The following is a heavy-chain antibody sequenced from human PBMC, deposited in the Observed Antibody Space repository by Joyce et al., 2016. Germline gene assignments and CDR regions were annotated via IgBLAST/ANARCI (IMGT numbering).Heavy chain of an antibody. V-gene: IGHV3-21*01. D-gene: IGHD6-13*01. J-gene: IGHJ3*02. CDR2: ISSSSSYI. CDR1: GFTFSSYN. CDR3: ARELKSNSWYFHRVEAFDI. Sequence: EVQLVESGGGLVKPGGSLSLSCAASGFTFSSYNMNGVRQAPGKGLEWVSSISSSSSYIYYADSGKGRFTISRDNAKSSLYLQMNSLRAEDTAVYYCARELKSNSWYFHRVEAFDIWGQGTMVTVSS.